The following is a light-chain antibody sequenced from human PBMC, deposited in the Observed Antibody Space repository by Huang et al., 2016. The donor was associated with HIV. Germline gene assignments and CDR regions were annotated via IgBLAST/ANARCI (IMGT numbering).Light chain of an antibody. Sequence: DIVMTQSPDHLAVSLGERATINCKSSQTLLYNSNNKNYLAWYQQKRGQPPKLLIYWAATRESGIPDRFSGGGSGTDFTLTISGLQPEDVAVYYCQQYYGTPLTFGEGTKVEI. CDR1: QTLLYNSNNKNY. J-gene: IGKJ4*01. CDR2: WAA. V-gene: IGKV4-1*01. CDR3: QQYYGTPLT.